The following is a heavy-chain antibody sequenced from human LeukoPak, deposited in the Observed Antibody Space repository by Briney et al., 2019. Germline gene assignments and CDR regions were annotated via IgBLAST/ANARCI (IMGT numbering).Heavy chain of an antibody. V-gene: IGHV4-59*01. J-gene: IGHJ4*02. CDR3: ARVTGYMTEDYFDY. CDR2: IYYSGST. D-gene: IGHD6-13*01. Sequence: SETLSLTCTVSGDSISSYYWSWIRQPPGKGLEWIGYIYYSGSTNYNPSLKSRVTISVDTSKNQFSLRLSSVTAADTAVYYCARVTGYMTEDYFDYWGQGTLITVSS. CDR1: GDSISSYY.